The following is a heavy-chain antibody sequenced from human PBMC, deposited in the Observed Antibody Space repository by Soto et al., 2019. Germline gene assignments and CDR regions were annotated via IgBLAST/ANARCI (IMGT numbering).Heavy chain of an antibody. J-gene: IGHJ6*02. CDR3: AKREGTHDYDFWSGYYRFYGMDV. CDR2: ISYDGSNK. Sequence: GESLKISCAASGFTFSSYGMHWVRQAPGKGLEWVAVISYDGSNKYYADSVKGRFTISRDNSKNTLYLQMNSLRAEDTAVYYCAKREGTHDYDFWSGYYRFYGMDVWGQGTTVTVSS. D-gene: IGHD3-3*01. CDR1: GFTFSSYG. V-gene: IGHV3-30*18.